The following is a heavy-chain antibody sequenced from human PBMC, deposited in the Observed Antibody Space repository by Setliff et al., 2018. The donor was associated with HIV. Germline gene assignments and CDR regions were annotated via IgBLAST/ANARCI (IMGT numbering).Heavy chain of an antibody. D-gene: IGHD6-25*01. J-gene: IGHJ4*02. CDR1: EYRFIGYY. Sequence: ASVKVSCRASEYRFIGYYIHWVRQAPGQGPEWMGWINPKSGATTYAQKFQGRVTTTRDTSISTAYMELSRLRADDTAVYYCARDFRSIRGGYVDYFDYWGQGTLVTVSS. CDR3: ARDFRSIRGGYVDYFDY. CDR2: INPKSGAT. V-gene: IGHV1-2*02.